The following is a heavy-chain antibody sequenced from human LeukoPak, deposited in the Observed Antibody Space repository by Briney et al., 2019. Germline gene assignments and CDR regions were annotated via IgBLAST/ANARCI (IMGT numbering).Heavy chain of an antibody. J-gene: IGHJ4*02. D-gene: IGHD2-21*02. CDR2: INSAGSST. Sequence: GGSLRLSCAASGFTFSSYWMHWVRQAPGKGLVWVSRINSAGSSTSYADSVRGRFTISRDNAKNTLYLQMNSLRAEDTAVYYCARGGYCGGDCYSFDYWGQGTLVTVSS. V-gene: IGHV3-74*01. CDR3: ARGGYCGGDCYSFDY. CDR1: GFTFSSYW.